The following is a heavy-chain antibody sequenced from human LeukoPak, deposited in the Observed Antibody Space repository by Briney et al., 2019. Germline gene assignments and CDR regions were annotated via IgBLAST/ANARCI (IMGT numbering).Heavy chain of an antibody. J-gene: IGHJ6*02. V-gene: IGHV1-46*01. CDR3: ARSGPSSSGWYVGYYYYYGMDV. D-gene: IGHD6-19*01. CDR2: INPSGGST. CDR1: GYTFTSYY. Sequence: ASVKVSCKASGYTFTSYYMHWVRQAPGQGLEWMGIINPSGGSTSYAQKFQGRVTMTRDTSTSTVYMELSSLSSEDTAVYYCARSGPSSSGWYVGYYYYYGMDVWGQGTTVTVSS.